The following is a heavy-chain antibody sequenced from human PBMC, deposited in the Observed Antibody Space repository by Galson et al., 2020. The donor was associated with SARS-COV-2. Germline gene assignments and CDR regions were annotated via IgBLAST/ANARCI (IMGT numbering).Heavy chain of an antibody. CDR2: INQNGGEK. CDR3: ARAGAAGSGCPDY. CDR1: GFTFSDFW. Sequence: GGSLRLSCAASGFTFSDFWVTWVRQTPGKGLEWVANINQNGGEKSYVDSVKGRFTISRDNSKNSLYLQMNSLRAEDTAVYFCARAGAAGSGCPDYWGQGTLVTVSS. V-gene: IGHV3-7*03. D-gene: IGHD3-10*01. J-gene: IGHJ4*02.